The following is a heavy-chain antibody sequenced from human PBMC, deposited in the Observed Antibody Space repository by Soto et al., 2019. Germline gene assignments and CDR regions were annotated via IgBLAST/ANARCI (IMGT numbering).Heavy chain of an antibody. Sequence: PSETLSLTCTVSSGFVSSGGYYLSWVRQHPGKGLEWFGTIDYTGSAYYNASVNSRVSIAVDTSKNQFSLRLSSVTAADTAVYYCARRGPQFGSLFHYYGLDVWGQGTTVT. CDR2: IDYTGSA. D-gene: IGHD2-21*01. J-gene: IGHJ6*02. V-gene: IGHV4-31*03. CDR3: ARRGPQFGSLFHYYGLDV. CDR1: SGFVSSGGYY.